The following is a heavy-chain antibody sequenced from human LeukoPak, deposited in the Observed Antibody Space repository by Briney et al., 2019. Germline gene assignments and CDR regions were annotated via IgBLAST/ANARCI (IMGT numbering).Heavy chain of an antibody. J-gene: IGHJ6*02. V-gene: IGHV3-33*01. Sequence: AGGSLSLSCAASGFAFSTFVMHWVRQAPGEGLEWVALIWYNGSKKYYADSVKGRFNISRDNPRTTLFLQMNSLRDEDTAVYYCARDSDFLMVRSYGVDVWGQGTTVTVSS. CDR2: IWYNGSKK. CDR3: ARDSDFLMVRSYGVDV. CDR1: GFAFSTFV. D-gene: IGHD3-10*01.